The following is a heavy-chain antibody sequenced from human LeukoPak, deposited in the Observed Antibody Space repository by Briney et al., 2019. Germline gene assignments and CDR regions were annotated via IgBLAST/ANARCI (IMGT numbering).Heavy chain of an antibody. CDR2: TSGSI. CDR3: ARVLAIFGLDTTDFYMGV. Sequence: SETLSLTCAVSGASISSHYWSWIRQPPGKGLEWIGYTSGSISDNPSLKSRVAVSVDPSQNQVSLSLTSVTAADTAVYYCARVLAIFGLDTTDFYMGVWGKGTTVTVSS. D-gene: IGHD3/OR15-3a*01. CDR1: GASISSHY. J-gene: IGHJ6*03. V-gene: IGHV4-59*11.